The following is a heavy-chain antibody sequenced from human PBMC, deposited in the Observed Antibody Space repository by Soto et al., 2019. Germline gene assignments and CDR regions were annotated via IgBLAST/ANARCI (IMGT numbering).Heavy chain of an antibody. V-gene: IGHV3-74*01. Sequence: EVQLVESGGGLVQPGGSLRLSCAASGFTFSSYWMHWVRQAPGKGLVWVSRINSDGSSTSYADSVKGRFTISRDNAKNTLYLQMTSLRDEDTAVYYCARSAYDFWSGLHWGQGTLVTVSS. J-gene: IGHJ4*02. CDR1: GFTFSSYW. D-gene: IGHD3-3*01. CDR3: ARSAYDFWSGLH. CDR2: INSDGSST.